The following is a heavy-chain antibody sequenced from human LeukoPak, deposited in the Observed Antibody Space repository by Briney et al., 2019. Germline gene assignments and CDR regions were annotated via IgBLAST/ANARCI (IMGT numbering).Heavy chain of an antibody. CDR1: GGSISSGDYY. J-gene: IGHJ4*02. CDR2: IYYSGST. Sequence: SETLSLTCTVSGGSISSGDYYWSWIRQPPGKGLEWIGYIYYSGSTYYNPSLKSRVTMSVDTSKNQFSLNLSSVSAVDTAVYYCARTGTMGFDYWGQGTLVTVSS. CDR3: ARTGTMGFDY. D-gene: IGHD3-10*01. V-gene: IGHV4-30-4*01.